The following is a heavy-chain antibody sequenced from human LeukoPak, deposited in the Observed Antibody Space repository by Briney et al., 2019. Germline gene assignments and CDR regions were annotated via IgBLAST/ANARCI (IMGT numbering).Heavy chain of an antibody. CDR3: KSGGAAPGSFDY. D-gene: IGHD1-1*01. CDR2: IKYDGNEE. J-gene: IGHJ4*02. Sequence: PGGSLRLSCAAPGFTFSNYWMNWFRQAPGKGLEWVANIKYDGNEEYYVDSVKGRFTISRDNAKNSLYLQLNSLRVEDTAVYYCKSGGAAPGSFDYWGQGTLVTVSP. CDR1: GFTFSNYW. V-gene: IGHV3-7*01.